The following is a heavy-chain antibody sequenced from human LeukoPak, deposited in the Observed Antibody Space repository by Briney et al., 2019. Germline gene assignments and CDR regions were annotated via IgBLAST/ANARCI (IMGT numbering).Heavy chain of an antibody. J-gene: IGHJ4*02. D-gene: IGHD3-10*01. CDR3: VGEEYGTGSYYKSSD. V-gene: IGHV4-39*01. CDR1: DGSISSSSFY. CDR2: MYYTGSYTGTT. Sequence: SETLSLTCIVSDGSISSSSFYWGWIRQAPGKGLEWIGSMYYTGSYTGTTHCNPSLESRVTISVDTSKNLCSLKLTSVTAADTAVYYCVGEEYGTGSYYKSSDWGQGTLVTVSS.